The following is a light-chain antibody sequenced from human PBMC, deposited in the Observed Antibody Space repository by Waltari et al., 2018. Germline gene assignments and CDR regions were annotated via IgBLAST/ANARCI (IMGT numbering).Light chain of an antibody. CDR3: AAWDDRLTVVV. CDR1: SSNIGSNY. V-gene: IGLV1-47*01. CDR2: TNS. J-gene: IGLJ2*01. Sequence: QSVLTQPPSASGPPGQRVTISCSGSSSNIGSNYVYWYQQLPGTAPKLLIYTNSGRPQGVPDRFSGSKSGTSASLAISGLRSEDEGDYFCAAWDDRLTVVVFGGGTKLTFL.